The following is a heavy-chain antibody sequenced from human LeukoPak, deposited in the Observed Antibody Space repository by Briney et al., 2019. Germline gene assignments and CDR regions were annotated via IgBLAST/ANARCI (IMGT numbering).Heavy chain of an antibody. J-gene: IGHJ4*02. V-gene: IGHV4-61*01. Sequence: SETLSLTCTVSGGSVSSGSYYWSWIRQPPGKGLEWIGYMSYSGSTNYNPSLKSRVTISIDTSKNQFSLRLSSVTAADTAVYYCARGAAGYSYGWGQGTLVTVSS. CDR1: GGSVSSGSYY. CDR2: MSYSGST. CDR3: ARGAAGYSYG. D-gene: IGHD5-18*01.